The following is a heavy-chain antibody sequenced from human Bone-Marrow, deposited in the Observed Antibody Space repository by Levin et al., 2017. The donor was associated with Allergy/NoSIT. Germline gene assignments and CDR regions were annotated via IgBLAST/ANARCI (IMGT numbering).Heavy chain of an antibody. J-gene: IGHJ4*02. D-gene: IGHD6-13*01. V-gene: IGHV3-15*01. Sequence: SCAASGFTFSVVWMSWVRQAPGKGLEWVGRIRSRTSGETTDYAAPVKGRFTISRDDSKSTVYLQLNSLKTEDTAVYFCTTIKNVASASDYWGQGTVVTVSS. CDR2: IRSRTSGETT. CDR1: GFTFSVVW. CDR3: TTIKNVASASDY.